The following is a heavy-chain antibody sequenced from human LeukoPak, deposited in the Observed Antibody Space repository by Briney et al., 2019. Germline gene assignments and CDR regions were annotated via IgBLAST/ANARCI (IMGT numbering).Heavy chain of an antibody. Sequence: PGGSLRLSCAASGFTFSSYGMHWVRQAPGKGLEWVAFIRYDGSYKYYADPVKGRFTISRDNSKNTLYLQMNSLRTEDTAVYYCAKAESYYDSSGYYYGEYFQHWGQGTLVTVSS. J-gene: IGHJ1*01. CDR1: GFTFSSYG. CDR3: AKAESYYDSSGYYYGEYFQH. V-gene: IGHV3-30*02. D-gene: IGHD3-22*01. CDR2: IRYDGSYK.